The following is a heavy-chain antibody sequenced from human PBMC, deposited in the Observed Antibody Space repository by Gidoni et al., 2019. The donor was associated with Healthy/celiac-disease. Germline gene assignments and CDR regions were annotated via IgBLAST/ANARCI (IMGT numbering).Heavy chain of an antibody. J-gene: IGHJ4*02. CDR1: GGSISSSSYY. V-gene: IGHV4-39*01. Sequence: QLQLQESGPGLVKPSETLSITCPVTGGSISSSSYYWGWIRPPPGKGLEWFGSISYSGSTYYNPSLKSRVTISVDTSKNQFSLKLSSVTAADTAVYYCARLLGSGSYFYYWGQGTLVTVSS. CDR2: ISYSGST. D-gene: IGHD1-26*01. CDR3: ARLLGSGSYFYY.